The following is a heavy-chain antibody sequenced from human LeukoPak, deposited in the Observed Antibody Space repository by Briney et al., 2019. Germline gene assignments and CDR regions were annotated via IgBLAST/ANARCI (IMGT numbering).Heavy chain of an antibody. D-gene: IGHD5-18*01. Sequence: GGSLRLSCAASGFTFSSYSMNWVRQAPGKGLEWVSYTSSSSSTIYYADSVKGRFTISRDNAKNSLYLQMNSLRAEDTAVYYCARENRYSYGFNYYYYMDVWGKGTTVTVSS. CDR1: GFTFSSYS. CDR2: TSSSSSTI. J-gene: IGHJ6*03. V-gene: IGHV3-48*01. CDR3: ARENRYSYGFNYYYYMDV.